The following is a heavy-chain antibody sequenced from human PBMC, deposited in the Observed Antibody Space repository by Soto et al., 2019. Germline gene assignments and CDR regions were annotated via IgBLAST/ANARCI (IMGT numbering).Heavy chain of an antibody. CDR2: ISYDGSNK. CDR1: GFPFTAYG. Sequence: QVQLVESGGGVVQPGNSLRLSCAASGFPFTAYGMHWVREGPGKGLEWVAVISYDGSNKFYADSVKGRFTISRDNSKNTLYLQMNSLRPEDTALYYCVGGQYYFHYRGQGTLVIVS. CDR3: VGGQYYFHY. D-gene: IGHD3-10*01. V-gene: IGHV3-30*03. J-gene: IGHJ4*02.